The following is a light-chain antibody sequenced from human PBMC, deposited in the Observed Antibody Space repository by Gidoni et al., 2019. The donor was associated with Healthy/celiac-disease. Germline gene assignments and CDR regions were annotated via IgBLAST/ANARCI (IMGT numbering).Light chain of an antibody. CDR1: QSISIY. CDR2: AES. J-gene: IGKJ1*01. V-gene: IGKV1-39*01. Sequence: DIQMTQYPSSLSASVGDRVNITFRVRQSISIYLYWYQQKPGNAPNLLIYAESSLQSGVTVRFRGSGTGTDFALTISSLRPEDFATYSYQQSYSTTWTFXXXTKVEIK. CDR3: QQSYSTTWT.